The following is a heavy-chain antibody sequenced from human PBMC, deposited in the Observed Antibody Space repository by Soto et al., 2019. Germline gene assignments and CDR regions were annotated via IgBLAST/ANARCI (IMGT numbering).Heavy chain of an antibody. D-gene: IGHD2-2*01. CDR1: GFTFSDYY. V-gene: IGHV3-11*06. J-gene: IGHJ6*02. CDR2: ISSSSSYT. CDR3: AREVVPAAIGYYYYYGMDV. Sequence: QVQLVESGGGLVKPGGSLRLSCAASGFTFSDYYMSWIRQAPGKGLEWVSYISSSSSYTNYADSVKGRFTISRDNAKNSLYLQMNSLRPEDTAVYYCAREVVPAAIGYYYYYGMDVWGQGTTVTVSS.